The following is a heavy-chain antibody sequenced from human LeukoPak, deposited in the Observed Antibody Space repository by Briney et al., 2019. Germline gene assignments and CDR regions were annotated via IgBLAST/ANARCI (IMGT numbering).Heavy chain of an antibody. CDR3: ARASGPFDY. V-gene: IGHV3-33*08. D-gene: IGHD3-10*01. CDR2: IWFYGNNK. J-gene: IGHJ4*02. CDR1: GFTFSSHG. Sequence: GGSLRLSCEASGFTFSSHGMHWVRQAPGKGLEWVAVIWFYGNNKYYSDSVKGRFTISRDNSKNTLYLQMNSLRAEDTAVYSCARASGPFDYWGQGTLVTVSS.